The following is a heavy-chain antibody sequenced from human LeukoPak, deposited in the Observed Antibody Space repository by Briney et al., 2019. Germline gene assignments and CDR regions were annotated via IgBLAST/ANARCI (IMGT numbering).Heavy chain of an antibody. CDR2: IWYDGSNK. D-gene: IGHD3-9*01. CDR3: AREGDILTGTQAFDY. V-gene: IGHV3-33*08. Sequence: GRSLRLSCAASGFTFSSYGMHWVRQAPGKGLEWVAVIWYDGSNKYYADSVKGRFTISRDNSKNTLYLQMNSLRAEDTAVYYCAREGDILTGTQAFDYWGQGTLVTVSS. J-gene: IGHJ4*02. CDR1: GFTFSSYG.